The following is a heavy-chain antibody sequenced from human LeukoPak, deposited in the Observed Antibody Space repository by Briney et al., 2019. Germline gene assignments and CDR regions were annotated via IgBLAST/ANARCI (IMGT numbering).Heavy chain of an antibody. V-gene: IGHV3-7*03. D-gene: IGHD6-13*01. J-gene: IGHJ4*02. CDR2: IKKDGSET. Sequence: PGGSLRLSGAASGFTFSSSWMSWVRQAPGKGLEWVANIKKDGSETYYVDSVKGRFTISRDNAKNSLYLQMNSLRAEDTAIYYCARGRYSSTTYYFDSWGQGTLVTVSS. CDR3: ARGRYSSTTYYFDS. CDR1: GFTFSSSW.